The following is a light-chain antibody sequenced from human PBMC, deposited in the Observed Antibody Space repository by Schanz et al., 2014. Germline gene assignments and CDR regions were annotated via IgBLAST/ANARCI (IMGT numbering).Light chain of an antibody. CDR3: SSYTSSSPWV. CDR2: EVS. CDR1: GSDVGGYNY. Sequence: QSALTQPPSASGSPGQSVTISCTGTGSDVGGYNYVSWYQQHPGKAPKLMIYEVSKRPSGVRDRFSGSKSGNTASLTISGLQAEDEADYYCSSYTSSSPWVFGGGTKLTVL. J-gene: IGLJ3*02. V-gene: IGLV2-8*01.